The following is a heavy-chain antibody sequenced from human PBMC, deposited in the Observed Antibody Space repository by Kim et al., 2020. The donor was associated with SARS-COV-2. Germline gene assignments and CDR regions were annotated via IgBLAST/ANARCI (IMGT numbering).Heavy chain of an antibody. CDR3: ATHSSSSGFLEMNDY. CDR1: GFTFSSYS. V-gene: IGHV3-21*01. D-gene: IGHD6-6*01. CDR2: ISSSSSYI. J-gene: IGHJ4*02. Sequence: GGSLRLSCAASGFTFSSYSMNWVRQAPGKGLEWVSSISSSSSYIYYADSVKGRFTISRDNAKNSLYLQMNSLRAEDTAVYYCATHSSSSGFLEMNDYWGQGTLVTVSS.